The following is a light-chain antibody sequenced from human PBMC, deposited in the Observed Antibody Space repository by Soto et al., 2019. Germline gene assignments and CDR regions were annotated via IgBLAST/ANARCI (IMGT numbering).Light chain of an antibody. CDR1: QSIKNNF. CDR2: DAS. V-gene: IGKV3-11*01. CDR3: QQRSNWIT. Sequence: EIVLTQSPGTLSLSPGERATLSCRASQSIKNNFLAWYQQKPGQAPRLLIYDASNRATGIPARFSGSGSGTDFTLTIRSLEPEDFAVYYCQQRSNWITFGQGTRLEI. J-gene: IGKJ5*01.